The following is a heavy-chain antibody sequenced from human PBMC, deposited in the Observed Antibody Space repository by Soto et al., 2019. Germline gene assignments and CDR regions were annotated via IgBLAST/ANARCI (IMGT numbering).Heavy chain of an antibody. Sequence: QVQLVQSGAEVKKPGSSVKVSCKASGGTFSSYTISWVRQAPGQGLEWMGRIIPILGIANYAQKLQGRVTITADKSTSRAYMELSSLRSEDTAVYYCARGAVTTYYYDYMDVWCKGSTVTVSS. D-gene: IGHD4-4*01. CDR3: ARGAVTTYYYDYMDV. J-gene: IGHJ6*03. CDR2: IIPILGIA. CDR1: GGTFSSYT. V-gene: IGHV1-69*02.